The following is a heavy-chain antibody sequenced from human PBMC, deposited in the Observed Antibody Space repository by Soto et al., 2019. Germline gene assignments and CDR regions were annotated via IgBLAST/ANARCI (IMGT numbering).Heavy chain of an antibody. Sequence: SETLSLTCTVSGGSISSGGYYWSWIRQHPGKGLEWIGYIYHSGTTYYNPSLKSRVTISVDTSKNQFSLKLTSVTAADTAVYYCVRGHYYDSSGSDAFDIWGQGTMVTVSS. CDR1: GGSISSGGYY. CDR3: VRGHYYDSSGSDAFDI. CDR2: IYHSGTT. V-gene: IGHV4-31*03. D-gene: IGHD3-22*01. J-gene: IGHJ3*02.